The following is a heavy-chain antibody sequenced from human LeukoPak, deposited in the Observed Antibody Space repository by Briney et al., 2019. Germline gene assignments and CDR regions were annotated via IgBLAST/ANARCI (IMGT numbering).Heavy chain of an antibody. CDR3: ARLRTSLWFGELPIPFDS. Sequence: SETLSLTCTVSGGSISSSSYYWGWIRQPPGKGLEWIGSIYYSGSTYYNPSLKSRVTISVDTSKNQFSLKLSSVTAADTAVYYCARLRTSLWFGELPIPFDSWGLGTLVTVSS. CDR2: IYYSGST. D-gene: IGHD3-10*01. CDR1: GGSISSSSYY. J-gene: IGHJ5*01. V-gene: IGHV4-39*07.